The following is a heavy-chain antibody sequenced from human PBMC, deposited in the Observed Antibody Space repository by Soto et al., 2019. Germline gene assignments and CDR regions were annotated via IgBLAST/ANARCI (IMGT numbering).Heavy chain of an antibody. J-gene: IGHJ6*02. V-gene: IGHV1-2*04. CDR1: GYTFTGYY. Sequence: ASVKVSCKASGYTFTGYYMHWVRQAPGQGLEWMGWINPNSGGTNYAQKFQGWVTMTRDTSISTAYMELSRLRSDDTAVYYCARDFAYCISTSCSQPSRGHYYYRMDVWGQGTTVTVSS. CDR3: ARDFAYCISTSCSQPSRGHYYYRMDV. D-gene: IGHD2-2*01. CDR2: INPNSGGT.